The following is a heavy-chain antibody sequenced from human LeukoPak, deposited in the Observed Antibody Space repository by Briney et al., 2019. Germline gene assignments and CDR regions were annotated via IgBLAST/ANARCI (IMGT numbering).Heavy chain of an antibody. CDR2: IYYSGST. CDR3: AREGYDLVGFDP. CDR1: GGSISSSSYY. Sequence: SETLSLTCTVSGGSISSSSYYWGWIRQPPGKGLEWIGSIYYSGSTYYNPSLKSRVTISVDTSKNQFSLKLSSVTAADTAVYYCAREGYDLVGFDPWGQGTLVTVSS. V-gene: IGHV4-39*07. D-gene: IGHD2-15*01. J-gene: IGHJ5*02.